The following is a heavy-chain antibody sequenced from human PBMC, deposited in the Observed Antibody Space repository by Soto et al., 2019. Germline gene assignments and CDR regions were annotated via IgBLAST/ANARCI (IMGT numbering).Heavy chain of an antibody. J-gene: IGHJ6*02. CDR3: AIHRWFGESTLDYFVTDV. D-gene: IGHD3-10*01. Sequence: GGSLRLSCAASGFTFSDYYMSWIRQAPGKGLEWVSYISSSGSTIYYADSVKGRFTISRDNAKNSLYLQMNSLRAEDTAVYYCAIHRWFGESTLDYFVTDVWGQGTTVTLAS. V-gene: IGHV3-11*01. CDR1: GFTFSDYY. CDR2: ISSSGSTI.